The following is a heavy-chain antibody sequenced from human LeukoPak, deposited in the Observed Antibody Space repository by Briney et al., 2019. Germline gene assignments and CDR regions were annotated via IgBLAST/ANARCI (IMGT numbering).Heavy chain of an antibody. D-gene: IGHD2-2*01. CDR3: ARRGDIVVVLTYYYGMDV. CDR2: INAGNGNT. J-gene: IGHJ6*02. V-gene: IGHV1-3*01. Sequence: ASVKVSCKASGYTFTSYAMHWVRQAPGQRLEWMGWINAGNGNTKYSQKFQGRVTMTRNTSISTAYMELSSLRSEDTAVYYCARRGDIVVVLTYYYGMDVWGQGTTVTVSS. CDR1: GYTFTSYA.